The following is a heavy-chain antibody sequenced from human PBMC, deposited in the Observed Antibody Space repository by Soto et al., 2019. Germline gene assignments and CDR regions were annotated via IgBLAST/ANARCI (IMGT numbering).Heavy chain of an antibody. J-gene: IGHJ3*02. Sequence: ASVKVSCKASGGTFSSYAIGWVRQAPGQGLEWMGGIIPIFGTANYAQKFQGRVTITADESTSTAYMELSSLRSEYTAVYYCARASKPIVVVTVGIYAFDIWGQGTMVTVSS. CDR2: IIPIFGTA. CDR1: GGTFSSYA. V-gene: IGHV1-69*13. CDR3: ARASKPIVVVTVGIYAFDI. D-gene: IGHD2-21*02.